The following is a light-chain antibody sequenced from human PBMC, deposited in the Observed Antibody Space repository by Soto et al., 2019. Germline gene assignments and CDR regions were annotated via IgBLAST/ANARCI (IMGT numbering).Light chain of an antibody. Sequence: DIQMTQSPSSLSASVGDTVTITCRASQNIRNFLNWYQQKPGKAPKLLIFAASNLKSGVPSRFTASGSGTDFTLIISSLQPEDLATYYCQRSYSYIRAFGQGTTVEI. CDR1: QNIRNF. CDR2: AAS. CDR3: QRSYSYIRA. J-gene: IGKJ1*01. V-gene: IGKV1-39*01.